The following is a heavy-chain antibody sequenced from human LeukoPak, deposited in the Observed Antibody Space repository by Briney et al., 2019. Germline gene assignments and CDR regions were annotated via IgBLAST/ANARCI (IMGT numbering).Heavy chain of an antibody. CDR1: GFTFSDYS. CDR3: AKALWPGDRSFVDY. J-gene: IGHJ4*02. D-gene: IGHD4-17*01. Sequence: PGGSLRLSCAASGFTFSDYSMNWVRQAPGKGLEWVSYISFSVNTKYYGDSVKGRFTISRDNAKNSLYLQMNSLRAEDTALYYCAKALWPGDRSFVDYWGQGTLVTVSS. CDR2: ISFSVNTK. V-gene: IGHV3-48*04.